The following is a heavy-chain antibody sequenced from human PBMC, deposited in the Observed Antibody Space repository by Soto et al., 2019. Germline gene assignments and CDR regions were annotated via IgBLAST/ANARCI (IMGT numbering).Heavy chain of an antibody. V-gene: IGHV3-23*01. D-gene: IGHD2-21*02. CDR2: ITGSGGTI. CDR1: GFSFSRYA. CDR3: AKGDVAGDGLWLVAD. Sequence: DVQLLESGVGWVQPGGCLRLSCAASGFSFSRYAMICVRQAPGKGEEWVSGITGSGGTIEYAASVKGRFTISRDNSKNTVDLQMNRLRVEDTAMYYCAKGDVAGDGLWLVADCGQGIQVTVS. J-gene: IGHJ1*01.